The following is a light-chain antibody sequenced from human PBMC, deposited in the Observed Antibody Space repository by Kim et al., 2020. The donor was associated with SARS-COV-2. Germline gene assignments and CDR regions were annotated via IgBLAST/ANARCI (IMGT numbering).Light chain of an antibody. CDR3: QSYDSSNYWV. CDR2: EDN. CDR1: SGSIASNY. Sequence: KTVTISCTRGSGSIASNYVQWYQQRPGSAPTTVIYEDNQRPSGVPDRFSGSIDSSSNSASLTISGLKTEDEADYYCQSYDSSNYWVFGGGTQLTVL. V-gene: IGLV6-57*03. J-gene: IGLJ3*02.